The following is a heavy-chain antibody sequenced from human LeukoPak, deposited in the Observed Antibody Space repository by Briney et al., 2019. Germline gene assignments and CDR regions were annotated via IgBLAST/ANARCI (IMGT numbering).Heavy chain of an antibody. CDR1: GYTFTSYG. CDR2: LSAYNGNT. D-gene: IGHD4-17*01. J-gene: IGHJ4*02. CDR3: ASGDYGDYVFDY. Sequence: ASVKVSCKASGYTFTSYGINWVRQAPGQGLEWMGWLSAYNGNTNYAQKLQGRVTMTTDTSTSTAYMELRSLRSDDTAAYYCASGDYGDYVFDYWGQGTLVTVSS. V-gene: IGHV1-18*04.